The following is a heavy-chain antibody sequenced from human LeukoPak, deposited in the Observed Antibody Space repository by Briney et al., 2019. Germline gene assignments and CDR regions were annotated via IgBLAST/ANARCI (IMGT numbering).Heavy chain of an antibody. V-gene: IGHV1-24*01. D-gene: IGHD2-21*01. J-gene: IGHJ4*02. Sequence: ASVKVSCKVSGYTLTELSMHWVRQAPGKGLEWMGGFDPEDGKTIYAQKFQGRVTMTEDTSTDTAYMELSSLRSEDTAVYYCATGRILWWPVDYWGQGTLVTVSS. CDR1: GYTLTELS. CDR2: FDPEDGKT. CDR3: ATGRILWWPVDY.